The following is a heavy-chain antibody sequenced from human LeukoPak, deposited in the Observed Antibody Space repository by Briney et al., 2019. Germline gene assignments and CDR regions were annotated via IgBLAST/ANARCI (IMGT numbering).Heavy chain of an antibody. CDR3: VRDETDGLNAGEY. V-gene: IGHV3-7*03. CDR2: IKQDGSEK. Sequence: GGSLRLSCAASGFTFSNLWMSWVRQAPGKGLKWVANIKQDGSEKYYVDSVKGRFTISRDNAKNSLYLQMNSLKAGDTALYYCVRDETDGLNAGEYWGQGALVTVSS. D-gene: IGHD3-10*01. J-gene: IGHJ1*01. CDR1: GFTFSNLW.